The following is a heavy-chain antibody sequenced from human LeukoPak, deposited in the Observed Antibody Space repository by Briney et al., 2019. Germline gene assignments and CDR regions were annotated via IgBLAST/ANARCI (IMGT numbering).Heavy chain of an antibody. CDR2: IYHSGST. Sequence: PSETLSLTCTVSGYSISSGYYWGWIRQPPGKGLEWIGSIYHSGSTYYNPSLKSRVTISVDTSKNQFSLKLSSVTAADTAVYYCARGYCSSTSCSIGGWFDPWGQGTLVTVSS. J-gene: IGHJ5*02. CDR3: ARGYCSSTSCSIGGWFDP. D-gene: IGHD2-2*01. V-gene: IGHV4-38-2*02. CDR1: GYSISSGYY.